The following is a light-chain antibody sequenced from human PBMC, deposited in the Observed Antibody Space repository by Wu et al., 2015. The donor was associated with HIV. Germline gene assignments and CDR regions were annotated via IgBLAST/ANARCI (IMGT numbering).Light chain of an antibody. CDR3: QQRSNWPYT. CDR2: GTF. J-gene: IGKJ2*01. V-gene: IGKV3D-20*02. CDR1: QSVSAPH. Sequence: LTQSPDTLSLSPGQTATLSCRASQSVSAPHLAWYHQKSGRGPRLLIYGTFNRASGVPDRFSGSGSETDFTLTISSLEPEDFAVYYCQQRSNWPYTFGQGTKVEIK.